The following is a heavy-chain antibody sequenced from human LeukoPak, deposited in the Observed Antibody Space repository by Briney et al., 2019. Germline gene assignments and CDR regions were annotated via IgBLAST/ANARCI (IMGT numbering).Heavy chain of an antibody. J-gene: IGHJ4*02. CDR1: GGSISNYY. CDR2: ISYSGST. CDR3: ARQGQYYGSGSYYNRYYFDY. Sequence: SETLSLTCTVSGGSISNYYWSWIRQPPGKGLEWIGYISYSGSTNYNPSLKSRVTISVDTSKNQFSLKLSSVTAADTAVYYCARQGQYYGSGSYYNRYYFDYWGQGTLVTVSS. D-gene: IGHD3-10*01. V-gene: IGHV4-59*08.